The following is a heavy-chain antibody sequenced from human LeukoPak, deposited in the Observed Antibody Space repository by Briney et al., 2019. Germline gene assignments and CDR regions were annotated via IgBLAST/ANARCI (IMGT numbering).Heavy chain of an antibody. Sequence: SETLSLTCTVSGGSISSSNYYWGWIRQPPGKGLEWIGSMYYSGTTYYNPSLKSRVTISVDTSKNQFSLKLSSVTAADTALYYCARHTTILRHFGYWGQGTLVTVSS. CDR1: GGSISSSNYY. CDR3: ARHTTILRHFGY. V-gene: IGHV4-39*01. D-gene: IGHD5-12*01. CDR2: MYYSGTT. J-gene: IGHJ4*02.